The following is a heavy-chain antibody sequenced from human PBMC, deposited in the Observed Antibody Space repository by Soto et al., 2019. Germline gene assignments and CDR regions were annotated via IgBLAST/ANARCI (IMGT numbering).Heavy chain of an antibody. D-gene: IGHD3-10*01. Sequence: SETLSLTCTVSGCSIGSYYWSWVRQPPGKGLEWIGYIYYSGSTNYNPSLKSRVTISVDTSKNQFSLKLSSVTAADTAVYYCARLLWSHSNWFGPWGQGTLVAVS. CDR1: GCSIGSYY. CDR2: IYYSGST. CDR3: ARLLWSHSNWFGP. V-gene: IGHV4-59*08. J-gene: IGHJ5*02.